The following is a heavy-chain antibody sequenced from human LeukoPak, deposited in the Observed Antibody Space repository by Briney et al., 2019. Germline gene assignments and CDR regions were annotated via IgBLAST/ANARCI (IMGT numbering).Heavy chain of an antibody. D-gene: IGHD2-2*01. Sequence: PSETLSLTYAVYGGSFSGYYWSWIRQPPGKGLEWIGEINHSGSTNYNPSLKSRVTISVDTSKNQFSLKLSSVTAADTAVYYCARESSTSCDYWGQGTLVTVSS. V-gene: IGHV4-34*01. CDR1: GGSFSGYY. CDR2: INHSGST. J-gene: IGHJ4*02. CDR3: ARESSTSCDY.